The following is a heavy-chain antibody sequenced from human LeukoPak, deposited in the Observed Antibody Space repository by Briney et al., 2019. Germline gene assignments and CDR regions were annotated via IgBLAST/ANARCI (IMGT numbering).Heavy chain of an antibody. V-gene: IGHV4-38-2*02. CDR3: ARLPLGAFGEVLNFDY. CDR1: GYSISSGYY. D-gene: IGHD3-10*01. Sequence: SETLSLTCTVSGYSISSGYYWGWIRQPPGKGLEWTGSIYHSGTTKYNPSLKSRVTISIDTSKNQFSLKVKSVTAADTAVYYCARLPLGAFGEVLNFDYWGQGSLVTVSS. CDR2: IYHSGTT. J-gene: IGHJ4*02.